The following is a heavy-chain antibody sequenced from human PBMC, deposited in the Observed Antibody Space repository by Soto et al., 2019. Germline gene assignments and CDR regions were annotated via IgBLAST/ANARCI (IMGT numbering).Heavy chain of an antibody. Sequence: GGSLRLSCAASGFTFSTYWMHWVRQAPGTGLEWVSCIKGDGSSTSYADSVRGRFTISRDNAKNTLYLQMNSLGAEDTAVYWCARGIRNYYGVDVWGQGTTVTVSS. V-gene: IGHV3-74*01. CDR3: ARGIRNYYGVDV. CDR2: IKGDGSST. J-gene: IGHJ6*02. CDR1: GFTFSTYW.